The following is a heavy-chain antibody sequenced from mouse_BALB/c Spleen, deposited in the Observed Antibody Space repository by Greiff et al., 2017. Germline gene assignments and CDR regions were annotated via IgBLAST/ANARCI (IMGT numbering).Heavy chain of an antibody. CDR1: GYTFTSYW. CDR3: ARDGNYAFAY. D-gene: IGHD2-1*01. Sequence: VKVVESGAELARPGASVKLSCKASGYTFTSYWMQWVKQRPGQGLEWIGAIYPGDGDTRYTQKFKGKATLTADKSSSTAYMQLSSLASEDSAVYYCARDGNYAFAYWGQGTLVTVSA. V-gene: IGHV1-87*01. CDR2: IYPGDGDT. J-gene: IGHJ3*01.